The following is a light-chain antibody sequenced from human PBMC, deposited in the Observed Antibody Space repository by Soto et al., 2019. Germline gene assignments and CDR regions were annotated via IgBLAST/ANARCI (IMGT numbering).Light chain of an antibody. CDR2: AAS. CDR3: QQTYSTPIT. Sequence: DIQMTQSPSSLSASVGDRVTITCRASQTFSNYVIWFQQRLGKAPRLLIYAASTLQSGVPSRFSGSGSGTDFTLTISSLQAEDSATYYCQQTYSTPITFGQGTRLEIK. CDR1: QTFSNY. J-gene: IGKJ5*01. V-gene: IGKV1-39*01.